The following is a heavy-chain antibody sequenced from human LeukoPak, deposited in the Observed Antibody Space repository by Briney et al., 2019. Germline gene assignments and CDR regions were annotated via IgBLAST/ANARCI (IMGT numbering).Heavy chain of an antibody. J-gene: IGHJ4*02. Sequence: ESGPTLVKPTQTLTLTCTFSGFSLSTSGVGVGWIRQPPGKALEWLALIYCDDDKRYSPSLKSRLTITKDTSKNQVVLTMTNMDPVDTATYYCAHKPRDYYDSSGYYYFDYWGQGTLVTVSS. CDR1: GFSLSTSGVG. V-gene: IGHV2-5*02. CDR2: IYCDDDK. CDR3: AHKPRDYYDSSGYYYFDY. D-gene: IGHD3-22*01.